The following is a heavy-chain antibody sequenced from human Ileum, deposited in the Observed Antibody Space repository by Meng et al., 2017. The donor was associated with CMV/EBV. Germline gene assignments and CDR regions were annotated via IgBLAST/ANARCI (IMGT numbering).Heavy chain of an antibody. CDR2: INPNSGGT. CDR1: GYPFTGYY. Sequence: KASGYPFTGYYMHWVRQAPGQGLEWMGWINPNSGGTNYAQKFQGRVTMTRDTSISTAYMELSRLRSDDTAVYYCAREGGSGSLYYFDYWGQGTLVTVSS. D-gene: IGHD3-10*01. V-gene: IGHV1-2*02. J-gene: IGHJ4*02. CDR3: AREGGSGSLYYFDY.